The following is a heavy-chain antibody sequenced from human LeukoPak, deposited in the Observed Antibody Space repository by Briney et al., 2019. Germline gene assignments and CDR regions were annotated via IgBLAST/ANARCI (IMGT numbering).Heavy chain of an antibody. Sequence: GGSLRLSCAASGFTFSSYSMNWVRQAPGKGLEWVSSISSSSSYIYYADSVKGRFTISGDNAKNSLYLQMNSLRAEDTAVYYCARGAYIVVVPAAKKPPLGFDPWGQGTLVTVSS. V-gene: IGHV3-21*01. J-gene: IGHJ5*02. CDR1: GFTFSSYS. CDR2: ISSSSSYI. D-gene: IGHD2-2*01. CDR3: ARGAYIVVVPAAKKPPLGFDP.